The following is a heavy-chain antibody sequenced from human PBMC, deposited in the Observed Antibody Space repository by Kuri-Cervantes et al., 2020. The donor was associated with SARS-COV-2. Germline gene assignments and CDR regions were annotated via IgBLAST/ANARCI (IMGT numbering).Heavy chain of an antibody. Sequence: GESLKISCAASGFTFSDYYMSWIRQAPGKGLEWISYISNTGSAIYYADSMKGRFTISRDNAKNSLYLQMNSLRDEDTAVYYCARESSIAAREWFYYYYGMDVWGQGTTVTVSS. CDR1: GFTFSDYY. CDR2: ISNTGSAI. D-gene: IGHD6-6*01. CDR3: ARESSIAAREWFYYYYGMDV. V-gene: IGHV3-11*04. J-gene: IGHJ6*02.